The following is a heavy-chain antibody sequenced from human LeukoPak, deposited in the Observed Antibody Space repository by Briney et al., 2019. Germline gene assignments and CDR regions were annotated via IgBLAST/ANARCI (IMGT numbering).Heavy chain of an antibody. CDR2: IYTSGST. Sequence: PSHTLSLTCTVSGGSISSGSYYWSWIRQPAGKGLEWIGRIYTSGSTNYNPSLKSRVTISVDTSKNHFSLNLTSVSAADTAVYYCTRLGRDGYNFGRYYFERWGQGTLVTVSS. CDR3: TRLGRDGYNFGRYYFER. D-gene: IGHD5-24*01. CDR1: GGSISSGSYY. J-gene: IGHJ4*02. V-gene: IGHV4-61*02.